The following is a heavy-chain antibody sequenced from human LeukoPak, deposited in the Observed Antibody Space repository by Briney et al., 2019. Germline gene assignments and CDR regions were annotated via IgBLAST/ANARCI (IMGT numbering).Heavy chain of an antibody. J-gene: IGHJ4*02. CDR2: ISYDGSNK. CDR1: GFTFSSYA. Sequence: GGSLRLSCAASGFTFSSYAMHWVRQAPGKGLEWVAVISYDGSNKYYADSVKGRFTISRDNSKNTLYLQMSSLRAEDTAVYYCARTLDERGFDYWGQGTLVTVSS. CDR3: ARTLDERGFDY. V-gene: IGHV3-30-3*01. D-gene: IGHD1-1*01.